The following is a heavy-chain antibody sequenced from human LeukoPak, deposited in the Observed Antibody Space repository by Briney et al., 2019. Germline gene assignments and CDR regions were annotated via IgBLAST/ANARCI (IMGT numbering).Heavy chain of an antibody. CDR3: ATVQGGIAVAGGAYYCYMDV. CDR2: FDPEYGET. Sequence: ASVSASCKVSGYTLTELSMHWVRQAPGKGLEWMGGFDPEYGETIYAQKFQGRVTMTEDTSTDTAYMELSSLRSEDTAVYYCATVQGGIAVAGGAYYCYMDVWGKGTTVTVSS. D-gene: IGHD6-19*01. V-gene: IGHV1-24*01. CDR1: GYTLTELS. J-gene: IGHJ6*03.